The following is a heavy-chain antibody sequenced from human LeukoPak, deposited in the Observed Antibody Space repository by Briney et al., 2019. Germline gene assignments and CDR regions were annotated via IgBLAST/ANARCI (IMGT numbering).Heavy chain of an antibody. CDR2: IYPGDSDT. V-gene: IGHV5-51*01. Sequence: GESLKISCKGSGYSFTSYWIGWVRQMPGKGLEWMGIIYPGDSDTRYSPSFQGQVTISADKSISTAYLQWSSLKASDTAMYYYARAPDCSSTSCYYMDVWGKGTTVTAYS. CDR3: ARAPDCSSTSCYYMDV. CDR1: GYSFTSYW. D-gene: IGHD2-2*01. J-gene: IGHJ6*03.